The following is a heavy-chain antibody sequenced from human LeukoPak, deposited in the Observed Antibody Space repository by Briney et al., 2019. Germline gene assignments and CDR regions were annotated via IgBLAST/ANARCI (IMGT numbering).Heavy chain of an antibody. CDR1: GGSITTSTYY. CDR3: ARRGRGKQWLVPHPYYYYYMDV. CDR2: IYYTGNT. J-gene: IGHJ6*03. D-gene: IGHD6-19*01. Sequence: PSETLSLTCTVSGGSITTSTYYWGWVRQPPGKGLEWIGAIYYTGNTYYNPSLNSRVTISVDTSRNQFFLDLYSGTAADTAVYYCARRGRGKQWLVPHPYYYYYMDVWGKGTTVTISS. V-gene: IGHV4-39*07.